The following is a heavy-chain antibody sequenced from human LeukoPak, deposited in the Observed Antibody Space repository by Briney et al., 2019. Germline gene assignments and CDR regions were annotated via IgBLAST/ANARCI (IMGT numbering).Heavy chain of an antibody. D-gene: IGHD5-12*01. CDR2: ISSSSSTI. V-gene: IGHV3-48*01. CDR3: ASVYKAEWLRRGAFDI. Sequence: GGSLRLSCAASGFTFSSYSMNWVRQAPGKGLEWVSYISSSSSTIYYADSVKGRFTISRDNAKNSLYLQMNSLRAEDTAVYYCASVYKAEWLRRGAFDIWGQGTMVTVSS. J-gene: IGHJ3*02. CDR1: GFTFSSYS.